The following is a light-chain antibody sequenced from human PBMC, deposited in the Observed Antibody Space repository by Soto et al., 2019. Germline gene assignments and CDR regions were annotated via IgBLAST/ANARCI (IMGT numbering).Light chain of an antibody. CDR3: QQYNNWHGT. Sequence: EIVMTQSPATLSVSPGERATLSCRASQSVSSNLAWYQQKPGQAPRLLIYGASTRATAIPARFSGSGSGTEFTLTISSLQYEDFAVYYCQQYNNWHGTFGQGNKVEIK. CDR2: GAS. CDR1: QSVSSN. V-gene: IGKV3-15*01. J-gene: IGKJ1*01.